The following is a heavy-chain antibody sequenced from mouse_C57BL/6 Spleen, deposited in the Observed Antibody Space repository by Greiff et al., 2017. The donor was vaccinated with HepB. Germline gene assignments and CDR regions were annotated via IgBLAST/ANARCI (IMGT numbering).Heavy chain of an antibody. Sequence: QVQLKQSGAELAKPGASVKLSCKASGYTFTSYWMHWVKQRPGQGLEWIGYINPSSGYTKYNQKFKDKATLTADKSSSTAYMQLSSLTYEDSAVYYCARSHDYDGWYFDVWGTGTTVTVSS. V-gene: IGHV1-7*01. CDR1: GYTFTSYW. D-gene: IGHD2-4*01. CDR2: INPSSGYT. J-gene: IGHJ1*03. CDR3: ARSHDYDGWYFDV.